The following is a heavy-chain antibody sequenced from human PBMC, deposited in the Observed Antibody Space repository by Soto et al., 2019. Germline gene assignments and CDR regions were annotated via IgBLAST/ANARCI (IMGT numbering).Heavy chain of an antibody. D-gene: IGHD1-1*01. CDR1: GFTFSSYA. CDR2: ISYDGSNK. CDR3: ARQRSIRSWKYNWFDP. J-gene: IGHJ5*02. V-gene: IGHV3-30-3*01. Sequence: QVQLVESGGGVVQPGRSLRLSCAASGFTFSSYAMHWVRQAPGKGLEWVAVISYDGSNKYYADSVKGRFTISRDNSKNTLYRQMNSLRAEDTAVYYCARQRSIRSWKYNWFDPWGQGTLVTVSS.